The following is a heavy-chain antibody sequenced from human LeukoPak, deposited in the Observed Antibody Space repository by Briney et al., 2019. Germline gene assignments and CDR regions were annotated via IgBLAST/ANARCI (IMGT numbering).Heavy chain of an antibody. V-gene: IGHV3-23*01. D-gene: IGHD6-19*01. CDR1: GFSFSSYA. CDR2: T. CDR3: ARDPPVAGTG. Sequence: GGSLRLSCAASGFSFSSYAMSWVRQAPGKGLEWVSGTKGRFTISRDNSKNTLYLQMNSLRAEDTAVYYCARDPPVAGTGWGQGTLVTVSS. J-gene: IGHJ4*02.